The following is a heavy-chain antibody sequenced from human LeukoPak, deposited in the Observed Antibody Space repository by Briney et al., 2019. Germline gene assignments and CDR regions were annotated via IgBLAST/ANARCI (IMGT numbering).Heavy chain of an antibody. CDR2: ISSSSSTI. D-gene: IGHD2-15*01. Sequence: GGSLRLSCAASGFTFSGYSMHWVRQAPGKGLEWPSYISSSSSTIYYADSVKGRFTISRDNAKNSLYLQMNSLRAEDTAVYYCARVGRSGAPVDYWGQGTLVTVSS. CDR3: ARVGRSGAPVDY. CDR1: GFTFSGYS. V-gene: IGHV3-48*01. J-gene: IGHJ4*02.